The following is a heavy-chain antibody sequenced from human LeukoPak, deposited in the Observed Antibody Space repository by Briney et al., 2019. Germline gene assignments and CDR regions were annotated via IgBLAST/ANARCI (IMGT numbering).Heavy chain of an antibody. CDR3: ARGQARLAWFDP. V-gene: IGHV4-38-2*02. J-gene: IGHJ5*02. Sequence: PSETLSLTCTVSGYSISSGYYWGWIRQPPGKGLEWIGSIYHSGSTYYNPSLKSRVTMSVDTSKNQFSLRLRSVTAADTAVYYCARGQARLAWFDPWGQGTLVTVSS. CDR2: IYHSGST. D-gene: IGHD6-19*01. CDR1: GYSISSGYY.